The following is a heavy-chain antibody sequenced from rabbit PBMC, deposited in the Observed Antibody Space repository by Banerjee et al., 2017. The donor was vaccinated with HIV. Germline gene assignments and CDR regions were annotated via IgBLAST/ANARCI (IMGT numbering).Heavy chain of an antibody. CDR1: GFSFSKNYV. J-gene: IGHJ4*01. D-gene: IGHD8-1*01. CDR2: IYAGSSGST. V-gene: IGHV1S45*01. CDR3: ARNEWDYAGTTYYSL. Sequence: QEQLVESGGGLVKPEGSLTLTCTASGFSFSKNYVMCWVRQAPGKGLEWIACIYAGSSGSTYYASWAKGRFTISKTSSTTVTLQMTSLTAADTATYFCARNEWDYAGTTYYSLWGPGTLVTVS.